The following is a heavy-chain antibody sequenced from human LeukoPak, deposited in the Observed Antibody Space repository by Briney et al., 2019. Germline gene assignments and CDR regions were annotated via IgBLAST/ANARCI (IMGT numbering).Heavy chain of an antibody. CDR2: ISHRGST. J-gene: IGHJ4*02. Sequence: SETLSLTCGVYGGSFSAYYRSWIRQPPGKGLEWIGEISHRGSTNYNPSLKSRVTISLDTSKNQFSLKLSSVTAADTAVYYCATYRGRDYYWGPDYWDQGTLVTVSS. CDR1: GGSFSAYY. D-gene: IGHD3-22*01. V-gene: IGHV4-34*01. CDR3: ATYRGRDYYWGPDY.